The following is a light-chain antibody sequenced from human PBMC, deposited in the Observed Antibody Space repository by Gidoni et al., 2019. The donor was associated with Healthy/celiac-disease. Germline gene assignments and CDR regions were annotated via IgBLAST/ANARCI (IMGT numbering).Light chain of an antibody. J-gene: IGKJ1*01. Sequence: EIVLTPSPGTLSLSPGDRATLSCRASQSVSSSYLAWYQQKPGQAPRLLIYCASSRATGIPDRFSGSGSGTDFTLTISRLEPEDFAVYYCQQYGSSPTWTFGQGTKVEIK. CDR1: QSVSSSY. V-gene: IGKV3-20*01. CDR3: QQYGSSPTWT. CDR2: CAS.